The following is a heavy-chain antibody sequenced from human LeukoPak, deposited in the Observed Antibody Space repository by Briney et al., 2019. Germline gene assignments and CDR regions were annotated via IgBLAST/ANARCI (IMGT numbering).Heavy chain of an antibody. CDR1: GFTVSNSD. CDR2: IGVAGDT. V-gene: IGHV3-13*01. Sequence: GGSLRLSCAASGFTVSNSDIHWVRESTGGGLEWVSTIGVAGDTYYSASVKGRFTISRDNARNSLFLQMFSLKAEDTAVYYCARGPTHLYYGMDVWGPGTTVTVSS. CDR3: ARGPTHLYYGMDV. D-gene: IGHD1-1*01. J-gene: IGHJ6*02.